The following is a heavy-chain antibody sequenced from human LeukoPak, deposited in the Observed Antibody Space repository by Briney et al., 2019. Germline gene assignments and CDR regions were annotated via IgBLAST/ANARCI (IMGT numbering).Heavy chain of an antibody. J-gene: IGHJ4*02. CDR3: ASNNVSLRWFGEELHYFDY. CDR2: TSSSSSTI. CDR1: GFTFSRYS. D-gene: IGHD3-10*01. V-gene: IGHV3-48*01. Sequence: PGGSLRLSCAASGFTFSRYSMNWVRQAPGKGLEWVSYTSSSSSTIYYADSVKGRFTISRDNAKNSLYLQMNSLRAEDTAVYYCASNNVSLRWFGEELHYFDYWGQGTLVTVSS.